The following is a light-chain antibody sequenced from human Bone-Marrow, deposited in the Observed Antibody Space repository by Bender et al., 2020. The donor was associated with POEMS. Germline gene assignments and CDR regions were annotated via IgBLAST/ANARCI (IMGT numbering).Light chain of an antibody. CDR1: SSDIGSYNL. V-gene: IGLV2-14*02. Sequence: QSALTQPASVSGSPAQSITISCTGTSSDIGSYNLVSWYQHHPDKAPKLIIYGYNNRPSGVPDRFSGSKSGTSASLAITGLQAEDEGDYYCQSYDNSLGGWVFGGGTKLTVL. CDR2: GYN. J-gene: IGLJ3*02. CDR3: QSYDNSLGGWV.